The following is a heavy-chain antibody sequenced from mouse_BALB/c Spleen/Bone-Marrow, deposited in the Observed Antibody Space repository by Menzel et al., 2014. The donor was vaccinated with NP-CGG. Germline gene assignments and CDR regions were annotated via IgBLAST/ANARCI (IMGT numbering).Heavy chain of an antibody. Sequence: EVQVVESGGGLVQPGGSMKLSCVASGFTFSNYWMNWVRQSPEKGLEWVAEIRLKSNNYATHYAESVKGRFTISRDDSKSSVYLQMYNLRAEDTGIYYCTRRGYGNDYWGQGTTLTVSS. CDR2: IRLKSNNYAT. CDR3: TRRGYGNDY. J-gene: IGHJ2*01. V-gene: IGHV6-6*02. D-gene: IGHD2-10*02. CDR1: GFTFSNYW.